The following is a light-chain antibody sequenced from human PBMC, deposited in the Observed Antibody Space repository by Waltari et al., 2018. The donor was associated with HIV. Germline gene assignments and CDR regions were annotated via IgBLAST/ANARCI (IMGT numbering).Light chain of an antibody. CDR3: QQRTNWI. J-gene: IGKJ4*01. V-gene: IGKV3-11*01. CDR2: DAS. Sequence: EIELTQSPATLSLSPGERATLSCRASQSVTSHLAWYQQKPGQAPRLLIYDASTRATGIPARFSGSGSGTDFTLTISSLEPEDFAVYYCQQRTNWIFGGGTKVEVK. CDR1: QSVTSH.